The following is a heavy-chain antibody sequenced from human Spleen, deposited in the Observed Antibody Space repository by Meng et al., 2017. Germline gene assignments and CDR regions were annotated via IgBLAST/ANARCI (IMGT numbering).Heavy chain of an antibody. V-gene: IGHV4-34*01. CDR1: GESFPGYF. Sequence: GSLRLSCAVYGESFPGYFWNWIRQPPGKGLEWIGEIGHSGNANYNPSLKSRVSMSVDKPRKQFFLRLSSVTAADTAIYYCARGRGNYHGSRIYTFAYWGQGELVTVSS. J-gene: IGHJ4*02. CDR2: IGHSGNA. D-gene: IGHD3-10*01. CDR3: ARGRGNYHGSRIYTFAY.